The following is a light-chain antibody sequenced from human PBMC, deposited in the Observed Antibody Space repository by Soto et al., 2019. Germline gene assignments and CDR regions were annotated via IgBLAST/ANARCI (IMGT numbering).Light chain of an antibody. CDR3: CSYAGRPYV. CDR1: SSDVGGYNC. J-gene: IGLJ1*01. CDR2: DVS. V-gene: IGLV2-11*01. Sequence: SALTQPRSVSGSPGQSVTIACTGTSSDVGGYNCVSWYQQHPGKAPKLIIYDVSKRPSGVPDRFSASKSGNTASLTISGLQTEDEADYYCCSYAGRPYVFGAGTKLTVL.